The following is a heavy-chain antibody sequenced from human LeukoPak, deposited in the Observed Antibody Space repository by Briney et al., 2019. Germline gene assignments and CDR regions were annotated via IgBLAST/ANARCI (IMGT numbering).Heavy chain of an antibody. V-gene: IGHV1-2*04. CDR1: GYTFTGYY. J-gene: IGHJ4*02. CDR2: INPNSGGT. CDR3: ARDGEGTAMVAFDY. Sequence: GASVKVSCKASGYTFTGYYMHWVRQAPGQGLERMGRINPNSGGTNYAQKFQGWVTMTRDTSISTAYMELSRLRSDDTAVYYCARDGEGTAMVAFDYWGQGTLVTVSS. D-gene: IGHD5-18*01.